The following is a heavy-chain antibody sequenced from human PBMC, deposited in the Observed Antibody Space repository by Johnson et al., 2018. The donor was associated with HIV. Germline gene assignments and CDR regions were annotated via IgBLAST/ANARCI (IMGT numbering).Heavy chain of an antibody. CDR3: VSSAQWSGWPPGAFDI. J-gene: IGHJ3*02. CDR2: IYSGGRT. Sequence: VQLVESGGGLIQPGGSLRLSCAASGFTVSSNYMSWVRQAPGQGLEWVSVIYSGGRTYYADSVKGRFTISRDNSKNTLDLQMNSLRAEDTAVYYCVSSAQWSGWPPGAFDIWGQGTMVTVSS. D-gene: IGHD6-19*01. V-gene: IGHV3-53*01. CDR1: GFTVSSNY.